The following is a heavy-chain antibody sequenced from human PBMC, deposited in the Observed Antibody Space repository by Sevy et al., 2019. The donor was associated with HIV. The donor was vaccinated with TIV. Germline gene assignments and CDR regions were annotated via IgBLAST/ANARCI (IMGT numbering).Heavy chain of an antibody. J-gene: IGHJ5*02. CDR2: IVIYNGNI. CDR1: GYTFSSYG. Sequence: ASVKVSCKASGYTFSSYGISWVRQVPGQGLEWMGWIVIYNGNIKYSQKVQDRVTMTTDTSTSTAYMELRSLTSDDTAVYFCARISTLRGKFNWFDPWGQGTLVTVSS. D-gene: IGHD3-10*01. CDR3: ARISTLRGKFNWFDP. V-gene: IGHV1-18*01.